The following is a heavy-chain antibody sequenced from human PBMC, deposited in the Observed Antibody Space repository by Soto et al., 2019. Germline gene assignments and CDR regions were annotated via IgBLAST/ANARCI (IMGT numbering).Heavy chain of an antibody. CDR2: ISSSGSTI. CDR3: ARTIQLWFRFDY. D-gene: IGHD5-18*01. V-gene: IGHV3-11*01. CDR1: GFTFSDYY. J-gene: IGHJ4*02. Sequence: GESLRLSCAASGFTFSDYYMSWIRQAPGKGLEWVSYISSSGSTIYYADSVKGRFTISRDNAKNSLYLQMNGLRAEDTAVYYCARTIQLWFRFDYWGQGTLVTVSS.